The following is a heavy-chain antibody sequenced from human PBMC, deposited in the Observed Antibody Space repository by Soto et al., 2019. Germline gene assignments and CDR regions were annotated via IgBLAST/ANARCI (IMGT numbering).Heavy chain of an antibody. D-gene: IGHD5-12*01. V-gene: IGHV1-8*01. CDR2: MNPNRGNT. CDR3: ASLFSGYGWAFDI. Sequence: QVQLVQSGAEVKKPGASVKVSCKASGYTFTSYDINWVRQATGQGLEWMGWMNPNRGNTGYEQKSQGRVTMTRNTSLSTAYMELSSLRSEDTAVYYCASLFSGYGWAFDIWGQGTMVTVSS. CDR1: GYTFTSYD. J-gene: IGHJ3*02.